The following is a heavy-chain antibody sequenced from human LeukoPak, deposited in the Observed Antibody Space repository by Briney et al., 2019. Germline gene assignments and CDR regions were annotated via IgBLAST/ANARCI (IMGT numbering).Heavy chain of an antibody. D-gene: IGHD2-2*01. V-gene: IGHV4-61*01. Sequence: SETLSLTCTVSGYSISSGYYWGWIRQPPGKGLEWIGYIYYSGSTNYNPSLKSRVTISVDTSKNQFSLKLSSVTAADTAVYCCARSVVPDYWGQGTLVTVSS. CDR2: IYYSGST. J-gene: IGHJ4*02. CDR1: GYSISSGYY. CDR3: ARSVVPDY.